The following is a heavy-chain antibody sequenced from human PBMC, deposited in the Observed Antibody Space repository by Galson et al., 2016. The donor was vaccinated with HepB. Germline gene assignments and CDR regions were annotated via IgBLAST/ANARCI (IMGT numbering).Heavy chain of an antibody. CDR2: IISSGTYF. D-gene: IGHD3-3*01. Sequence: SLRLSCAASGFTFSSYSMNWLRQAPGKGLEWVSSIISSGTYFYYADSVQGRFTISRDNANNSLSLQMNNLTAADTAVYYCARDRSIFGVVVGDYYFDSWGPGAMVTVSS. J-gene: IGHJ4*02. CDR1: GFTFSSYS. CDR3: ARDRSIFGVVVGDYYFDS. V-gene: IGHV3-21*01.